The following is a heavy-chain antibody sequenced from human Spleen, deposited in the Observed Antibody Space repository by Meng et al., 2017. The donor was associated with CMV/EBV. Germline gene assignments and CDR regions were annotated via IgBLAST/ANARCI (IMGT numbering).Heavy chain of an antibody. V-gene: IGHV2-5*01. D-gene: IGHD3-3*01. J-gene: IGHJ5*02. CDR3: AHSSLYYDFWSGYYTWFDP. CDR1: TSGVG. Sequence: TSGVGGGWIRQPPGKALEWLALIYWNDDKRYSPSLKSRLTITKDTSKNQVVLTMTNMDPVDTATYYCAHSSLYYDFWSGYYTWFDPWGQGTLVTVSS. CDR2: IYWNDDK.